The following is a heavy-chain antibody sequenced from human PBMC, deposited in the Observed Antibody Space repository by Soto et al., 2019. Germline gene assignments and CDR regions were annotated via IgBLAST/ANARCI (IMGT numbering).Heavy chain of an antibody. V-gene: IGHV4-39*01. D-gene: IGHD2-21*02. J-gene: IGHJ4*02. CDR3: ARQRTTVVTQAYFDH. Sequence: PSETLSLTCIVSGESISSSAYYCGWIRQPPGNGLEWIGSIYYSGRTYYNPSFKSRVTISIDTSKNQFSLKLSSVTATDTAVYYCARQRTTVVTQAYFDHWGQGALVTVSS. CDR2: IYYSGRT. CDR1: GESISSSAYY.